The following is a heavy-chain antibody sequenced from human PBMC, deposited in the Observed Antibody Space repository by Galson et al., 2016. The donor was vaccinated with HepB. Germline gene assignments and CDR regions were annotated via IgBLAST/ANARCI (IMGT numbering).Heavy chain of an antibody. J-gene: IGHJ4*02. D-gene: IGHD3-10*01. V-gene: IGHV3-9*01. CDR2: ICWNSGRR. CDR3: AKDVDNRLPYFGAPDW. CDR1: GFTFDEHA. Sequence: SLRLSCAASGFTFDEHAMHWVRQPPGKGLEWVSGICWNSGRRGYADSVKGRFTISSDNAKNSVVLEMNSLRAEDTALYYCAKDVDNRLPYFGAPDWWGQGILITVSS.